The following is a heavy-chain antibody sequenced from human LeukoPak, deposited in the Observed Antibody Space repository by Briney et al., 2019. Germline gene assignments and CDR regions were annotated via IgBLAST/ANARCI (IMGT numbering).Heavy chain of an antibody. CDR2: ISSSIYI. Sequence: GGSLRLSCAASGFTFSTYTMNWVRQAPGKGLEWVSSISSSIYIYYTDSVKGRFTISRDNARNSVYLHMNNLRAEDTAVYYCARVNGDYERGGAPDYWGQGTLVTVSS. J-gene: IGHJ4*02. V-gene: IGHV3-21*01. D-gene: IGHD4-17*01. CDR3: ARVNGDYERGGAPDY. CDR1: GFTFSTYT.